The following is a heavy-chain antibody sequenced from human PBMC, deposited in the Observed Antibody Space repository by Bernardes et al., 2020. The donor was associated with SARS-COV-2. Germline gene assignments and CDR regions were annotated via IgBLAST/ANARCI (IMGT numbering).Heavy chain of an antibody. CDR3: AKSRVRCSSTSCYPGYYYYYMDV. J-gene: IGHJ6*03. D-gene: IGHD2-2*01. CDR1: GFTFSSYA. Sequence: GGSLRLSCAASGFTFSSYAMSWVRQAPGKGLEWVSAISGSGGSTYYADSVKGRFTISRDNSKNTLYLQMNSLRAEDTAVYYCAKSRVRCSSTSCYPGYYYYYMDVWGKGTTVTVSS. V-gene: IGHV3-23*01. CDR2: ISGSGGST.